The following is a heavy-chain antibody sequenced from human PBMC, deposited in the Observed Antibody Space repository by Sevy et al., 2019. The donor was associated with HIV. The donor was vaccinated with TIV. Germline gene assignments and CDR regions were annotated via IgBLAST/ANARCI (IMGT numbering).Heavy chain of an antibody. CDR1: GFTFSSYG. Sequence: GGSLRLSCAASGFTFSSYGMHWVRQAPGKGLEWVAVISYDGSNKYYADSVKGRFTISRDKSKNTLYLQMNSLRAEDTAVYYCAKERAYGSGSSSFDYWGQGTLVTVSS. D-gene: IGHD3-10*01. V-gene: IGHV3-30*18. J-gene: IGHJ4*02. CDR2: ISYDGSNK. CDR3: AKERAYGSGSSSFDY.